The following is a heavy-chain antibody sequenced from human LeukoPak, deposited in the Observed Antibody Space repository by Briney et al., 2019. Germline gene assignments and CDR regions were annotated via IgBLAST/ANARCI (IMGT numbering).Heavy chain of an antibody. V-gene: IGHV4-39*01. Sequence: PSETLSLTCTVSGGSISSSSYYWGWIRQPPGKGLEWIGSIYYSGSTYYNPSLKSRVTISVDTSKNQFSLKLSSVTAADTAVYYCARQWIQPVDAFDIWGQGTMVTVSS. CDR1: GGSISSSSYY. CDR3: ARQWIQPVDAFDI. CDR2: IYYSGST. D-gene: IGHD5-18*01. J-gene: IGHJ3*02.